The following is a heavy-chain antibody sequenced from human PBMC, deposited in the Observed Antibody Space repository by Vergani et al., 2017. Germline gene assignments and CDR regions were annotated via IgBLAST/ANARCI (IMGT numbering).Heavy chain of an antibody. D-gene: IGHD3-10*01. V-gene: IGHV4-38-2*02. CDR3: ARVPKPLWFGELDGMDV. CDR1: GYSISSGYY. CDR2: IYHSGRT. Sequence: QVQLQESGPGLVKPSETLSLTCTVSGYSISSGYYWGWIRKPPGKGLEWIGSIYHSGRTYYNPSLKSRVTISVDTYKNQFSMKMSAGTAADAAVYYCARVPKPLWFGELDGMDVWGQGTTVTVSS. J-gene: IGHJ6*02.